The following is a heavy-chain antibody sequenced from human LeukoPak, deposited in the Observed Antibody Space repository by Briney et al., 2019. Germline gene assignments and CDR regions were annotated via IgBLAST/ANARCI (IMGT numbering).Heavy chain of an antibody. CDR1: GGSISSSTYY. Sequence: SETLSLTCTVSGGSISSSTYYWGWIRQPPGKGLEWIGSIYYSGITYSNPSLKSRVTISVDTSKNQFSLKLTSVTAADTAVYYCARGPYKYDGSGAFDIWGQGTMVTVSS. D-gene: IGHD3-22*01. V-gene: IGHV4-39*01. CDR3: ARGPYKYDGSGAFDI. J-gene: IGHJ3*02. CDR2: IYYSGIT.